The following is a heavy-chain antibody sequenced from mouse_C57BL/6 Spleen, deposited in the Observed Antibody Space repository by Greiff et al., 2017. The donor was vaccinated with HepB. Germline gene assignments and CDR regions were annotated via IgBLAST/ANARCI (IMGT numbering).Heavy chain of an antibody. J-gene: IGHJ1*03. CDR2: IDPETGGT. CDR3: TRGGQPARYFDV. D-gene: IGHD6-1*01. V-gene: IGHV1-15*01. CDR1: GYTFTDYE. Sequence: VQLQQSGAELVRPGASVTLSCKASGYTFTDYEMHWVKQTPVHGLEWIGAIDPETGGTAYNQKFKGKAILTADKSSSTAYMELRSLTSEDSAVYYCTRGGQPARYFDVWGTGTTVTVSS.